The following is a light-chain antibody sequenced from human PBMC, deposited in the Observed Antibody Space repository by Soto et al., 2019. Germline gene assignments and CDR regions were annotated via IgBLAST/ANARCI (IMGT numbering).Light chain of an antibody. CDR3: QHYGSSFT. V-gene: IGKV3-20*01. Sequence: IVFAQSPCTLSLSPLERSTLSCRASQSVSSSYLAWYQQKSGQAPRLLIYGASSRATGIPDRFSGSGSGTDFTLTISRLEPEDFAVYYCQHYGSSFTFGPGTKVDI. J-gene: IGKJ3*01. CDR1: QSVSSSY. CDR2: GAS.